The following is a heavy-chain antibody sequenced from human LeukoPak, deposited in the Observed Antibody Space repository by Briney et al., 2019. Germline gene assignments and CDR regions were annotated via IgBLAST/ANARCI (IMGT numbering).Heavy chain of an antibody. CDR2: ISYDGSNK. V-gene: IGHV3-30-3*01. D-gene: IGHD3-10*01. Sequence: GRSLRLSCAASGFTFSSYAMHWVRQAPGKGLEWVAVISYDGSNKYYADSVKGRFTISRDNSKNTLYLQMNSLRAEDTAVYYCARDRITMVRGPVDYWGQGTLVTVSS. J-gene: IGHJ4*02. CDR1: GFTFSSYA. CDR3: ARDRITMVRGPVDY.